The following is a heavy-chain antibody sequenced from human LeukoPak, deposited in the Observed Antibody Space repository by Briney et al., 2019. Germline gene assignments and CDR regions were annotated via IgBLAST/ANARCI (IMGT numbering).Heavy chain of an antibody. D-gene: IGHD1-26*01. V-gene: IGHV1-46*01. J-gene: IGHJ4*02. CDR3: ARPYFQWELRY. CDR2: INPSGGST. CDR1: GYTFTDYY. Sequence: ASVKVSCKASGYTFTDYYMHWVRQAPGQGLEWMGIINPSGGSTSYAQKFQGRVTMTRDMSTSTVYMELSSLRSEDTAVYYCARPYFQWELRYWGPGTLVTVSS.